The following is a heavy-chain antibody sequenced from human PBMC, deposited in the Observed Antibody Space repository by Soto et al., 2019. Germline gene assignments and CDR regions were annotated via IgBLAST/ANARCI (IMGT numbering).Heavy chain of an antibody. J-gene: IGHJ4*02. D-gene: IGHD3-9*01. V-gene: IGHV3-64D*06. CDR3: VKELSMYYDILTGQYYFDY. CDR1: GFTFSSYA. Sequence: PGGSLRLSCSASGFTFSSYAMHWVRQVPGKGLEYVSAISSNGGSTYYADSVKGRFTISRDNSKNTLYLQMSSLRAEDTAVYYCVKELSMYYDILTGQYYFDYWGQGT. CDR2: ISSNGGST.